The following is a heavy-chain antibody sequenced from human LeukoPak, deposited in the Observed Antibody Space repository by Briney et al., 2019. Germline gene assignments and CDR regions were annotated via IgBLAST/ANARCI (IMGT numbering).Heavy chain of an antibody. D-gene: IGHD2-2*01. V-gene: IGHV4-34*01. CDR2: INHSGST. CDR1: GGSLSGYY. Sequence: SETLSLTCAVYGGSLSGYYWSWIRQPPGKGLEWIGEINHSGSTNYNPSLKSRDTLSVDTTNHQFPLKLSSMAAADTAVYYCARGRGGIVVVPAAMPDFDYWGQGTLVTVSS. CDR3: ARGRGGIVVVPAAMPDFDY. J-gene: IGHJ4*02.